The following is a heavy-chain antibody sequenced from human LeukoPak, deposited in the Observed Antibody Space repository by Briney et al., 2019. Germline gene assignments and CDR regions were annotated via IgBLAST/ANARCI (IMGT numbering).Heavy chain of an antibody. V-gene: IGHV1-69*13. CDR1: GGTFSSYA. J-gene: IGHJ6*02. CDR3: ARDIRSVLAMDV. Sequence: ASVKVSCKASGGTFSSYAISWVRQAPGQGLEWMGGIIPIFGTANYAQKFQGRVTITADESTSTAYMELSSLRPEDTAVYYCARDIRSVLAMDVWGQGTTVTVSS. D-gene: IGHD2-21*01. CDR2: IIPIFGTA.